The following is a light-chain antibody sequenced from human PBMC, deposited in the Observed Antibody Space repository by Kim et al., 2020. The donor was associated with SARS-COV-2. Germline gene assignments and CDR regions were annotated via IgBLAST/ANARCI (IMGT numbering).Light chain of an antibody. CDR2: WAS. Sequence: DIVMTQSPDSLTVSLGETATINCKSSHILLYSSNNKNYLAWYQQKPGQPPKLLFYWASTRQSGVPDRFSGSGSGTLFTPPLSNLQAEDVAVYYCQQYYETPATFGQGTKLEI. J-gene: IGKJ2*01. V-gene: IGKV4-1*01. CDR3: QQYYETPAT. CDR1: HILLYSSNNKNY.